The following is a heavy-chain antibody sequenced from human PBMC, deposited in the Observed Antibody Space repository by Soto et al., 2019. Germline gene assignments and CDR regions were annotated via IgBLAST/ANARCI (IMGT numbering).Heavy chain of an antibody. D-gene: IGHD2-8*01. V-gene: IGHV4-34*01. J-gene: IGHJ6*02. CDR3: ARGDIVLMVYANDYYYGMDV. CDR2: INHSGST. Sequence: SETLSLTCAVYGGSFSGYYWSWIRQPPGKGLEWIGEINHSGSTNYNPSLKSRVTISVDTSKNQFSLKLSSVTAADTAVYYCARGDIVLMVYANDYYYGMDVWGQGTTVTVSS. CDR1: GGSFSGYY.